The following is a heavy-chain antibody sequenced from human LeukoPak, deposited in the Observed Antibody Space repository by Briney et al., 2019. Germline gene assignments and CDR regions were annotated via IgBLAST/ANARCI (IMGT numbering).Heavy chain of an antibody. CDR2: IIPIFGTA. CDR3: SLYCSGGSCRQRGYYYGMGV. CDR1: GGTFSSYA. D-gene: IGHD2-15*01. J-gene: IGHJ6*02. V-gene: IGHV1-69*13. Sequence: SVKVSCKASGGTFSSYAISWVRQAPGQGLEWMGGIIPIFGTANYAQKFQGRVTITADESTSTAYMELSSLRSEDTAVYYCSLYCSGGSCRQRGYYYGMGVWGQGTTVTVSS.